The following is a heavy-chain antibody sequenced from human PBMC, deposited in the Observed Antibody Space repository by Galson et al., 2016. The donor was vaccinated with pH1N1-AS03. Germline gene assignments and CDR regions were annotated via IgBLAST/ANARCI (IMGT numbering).Heavy chain of an antibody. J-gene: IGHJ6*02. CDR1: EFTFSDYG. Sequence: SLRLSCAASEFTFSDYGMHWVRQAPGKGLEWVAVIWYDGSNTYYADSVKGRFTISRDNSKNTLYLQMNSLRAEDTAVYYCARNKAGYCTITTCYGLDVWGQAATVTVSS. D-gene: IGHD2-8*01. CDR2: IWYDGSNT. CDR3: ARNKAGYCTITTCYGLDV. V-gene: IGHV3-33*01.